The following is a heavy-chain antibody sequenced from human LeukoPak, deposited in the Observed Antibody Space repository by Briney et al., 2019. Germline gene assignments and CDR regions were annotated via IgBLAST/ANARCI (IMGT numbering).Heavy chain of an antibody. D-gene: IGHD1-1*01. J-gene: IGHJ4*02. CDR2: IYYSGST. CDR3: ARHHNYYFDC. V-gene: IGHV4-39*01. CDR1: GGSISSTSYY. Sequence: PSETLSLTCTVSGGSISSTSYYWGWIRQPPGKGLEWIGSIYYSGSTYYNPSLKSRVTISVDTSKNQFSLKLSSVTAADTAVYYCARHHNYYFDCWGQGTLVTVSS.